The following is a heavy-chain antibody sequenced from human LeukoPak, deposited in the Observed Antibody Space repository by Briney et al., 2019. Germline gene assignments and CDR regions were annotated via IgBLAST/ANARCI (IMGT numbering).Heavy chain of an antibody. J-gene: IGHJ4*02. D-gene: IGHD3-3*01. CDR2: ISPNSGDT. Sequence: DSVKVSCKASGYTFSDYYMHWVRQAPGPGLEWMGWISPNSGDTDYAHTFQGRVTMTRDTSITTAYMELSRLRSDGTPEDCRAIDQGYKSGQCVVDHWGQGTLVTVSS. V-gene: IGHV1-2*07. CDR1: GYTFSDYY. CDR3: AIDQGYKSGQCVVDH.